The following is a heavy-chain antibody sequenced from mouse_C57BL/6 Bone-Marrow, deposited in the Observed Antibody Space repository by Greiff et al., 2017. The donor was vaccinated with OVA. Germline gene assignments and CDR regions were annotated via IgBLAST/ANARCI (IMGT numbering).Heavy chain of an antibody. J-gene: IGHJ1*03. CDR3: ARADGYYGYFDV. CDR1: GFTFSDYY. D-gene: IGHD2-3*01. V-gene: IGHV5-16*01. CDR2: ITYDGSST. Sequence: EVKVVESEGGLVQPGSSMKLSCTASGFTFSDYYMAWVRQVPEKGLEWVANITYDGSSTYYLDSLKSRFIISRDNAKNILYLQMSSLKSEDTATYYCARADGYYGYFDVWGTGTTVTVSS.